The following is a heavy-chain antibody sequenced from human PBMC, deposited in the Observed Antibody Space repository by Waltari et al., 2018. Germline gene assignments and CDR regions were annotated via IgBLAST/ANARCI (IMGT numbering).Heavy chain of an antibody. V-gene: IGHV3-43*01. D-gene: IGHD2-15*01. J-gene: IGHJ4*02. CDR2: ISWDGGST. Sequence: EVQLVESGGVVVQPGGSLSLSCAGSGFKFDDYMMHWVRQAPGKGLEWLSLISWDGGSTSYADSVKGRFIISRDNSRNSLYLEMNNLRTEDTALYFCAKEGNGGSCLDHWGQGTLVTVSS. CDR3: AKEGNGGSCLDH. CDR1: GFKFDDYM.